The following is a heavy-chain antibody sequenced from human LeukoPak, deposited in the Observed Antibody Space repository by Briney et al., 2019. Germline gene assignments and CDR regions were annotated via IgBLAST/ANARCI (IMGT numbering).Heavy chain of an antibody. CDR3: ARTPLRCSSTSCFWEVGNWFDP. J-gene: IGHJ5*02. V-gene: IGHV1-46*01. Sequence: ASVEGSCKASGYTFTSFYMHWVRHAPGQGLWMMGIINPSGGSTSYAQKFQGRVTMTRDTSTSTVYMELSSLRSEDTAVYYCARTPLRCSSTSCFWEVGNWFDPWGQGTLVTVSS. CDR2: INPSGGST. D-gene: IGHD2-2*01. CDR1: GYTFTSFY.